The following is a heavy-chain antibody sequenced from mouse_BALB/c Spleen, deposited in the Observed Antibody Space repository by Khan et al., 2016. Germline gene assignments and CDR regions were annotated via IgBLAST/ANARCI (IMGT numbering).Heavy chain of an antibody. V-gene: IGHV6-6*02. CDR1: GFTFSSYW. CDR3: TGGMGFAY. J-gene: IGHJ3*01. CDR2: IRLKSDNYAT. Sequence: EVKLEESGGGLVQPGGSMKLSCVASGFTFSSYWMSWVRQSPEKGLEWVAEIRLKSDNYATHYAEFVKGKFTISRDDSKSRLYLQMNSLRAEDIGIYYCTGGMGFAYWGQGTLVTVSA. D-gene: IGHD1-1*02.